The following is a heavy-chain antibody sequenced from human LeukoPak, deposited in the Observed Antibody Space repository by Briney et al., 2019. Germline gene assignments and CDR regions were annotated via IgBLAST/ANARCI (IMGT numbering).Heavy chain of an antibody. V-gene: IGHV1-46*01. D-gene: IGHD2-8*01. J-gene: IGHJ4*02. CDR2: INPSGGST. CDR1: GYTFTSYY. CDR3: ARDQMAPYFDY. Sequence: WASVKVSCKASGYTFTSYYMHWVRQAPGQGLEWMGIINPSGGSTSYAQKFQGRVTMTRDTSTSSVYMELSSLRSEDTAVYYCARDQMAPYFDYWGQGTLVTVSS.